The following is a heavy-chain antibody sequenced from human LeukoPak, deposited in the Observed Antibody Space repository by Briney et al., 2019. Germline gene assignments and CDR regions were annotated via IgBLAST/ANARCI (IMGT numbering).Heavy chain of an antibody. V-gene: IGHV3-23*01. D-gene: IGHD4-11*01. CDR1: GFTFSIYA. CDR3: AKDLDYTTYVYYCDY. J-gene: IGHJ4*02. Sequence: PGGSLRLSCTASGFTFSIYAMNSVRQAPGKGLEWVSGIGAGGTFTYYADSVKGRFTISRDNSTKTLYLQMNSLRADDAAVYYCAKDLDYTTYVYYCDYWGQGTLVTVSS. CDR2: IGAGGTFT.